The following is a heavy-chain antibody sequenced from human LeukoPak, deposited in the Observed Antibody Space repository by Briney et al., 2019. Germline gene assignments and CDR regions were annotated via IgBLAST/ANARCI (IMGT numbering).Heavy chain of an antibody. D-gene: IGHD4-17*01. V-gene: IGHV1-18*01. CDR2: ISAYNGNT. CDR1: DYTFTSYG. Sequence: GASVKVSCTASDYTFTSYGISWVRQAPGQGLEWMGWISAYNGNTNYAQKLQGRVTMTTDTSTSTAYMELRSLRSDDTAVYYCARRISPYGDYAGDDYWGQGTLVTVSS. CDR3: ARRISPYGDYAGDDY. J-gene: IGHJ4*02.